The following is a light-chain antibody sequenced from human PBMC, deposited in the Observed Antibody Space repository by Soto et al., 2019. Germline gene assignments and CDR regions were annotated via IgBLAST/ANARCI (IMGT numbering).Light chain of an antibody. J-gene: IGKJ2*01. CDR3: QQYGSSPQT. V-gene: IGKV3D-20*01. CDR1: QSVSSSH. CDR2: DAS. Sequence: EIVLTQSPATLSLSPGERATLSCGASQSVSSSHLAWYQQKPGLAPRLLIYDASYRATGIPDRFSGSGSGTDFTLTISRLEPEDFAVYYCQQYGSSPQTCGQGTKLEIK.